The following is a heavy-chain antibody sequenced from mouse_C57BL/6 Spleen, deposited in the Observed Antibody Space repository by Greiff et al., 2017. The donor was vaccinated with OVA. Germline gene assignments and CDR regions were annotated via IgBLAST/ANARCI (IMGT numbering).Heavy chain of an antibody. CDR2: INPNYGTT. Sequence: EVKLVESGPELVKHGASVKISCKASGYSFTDYNMNWVKQSNGKSLEWIGVINPNYGTTSYNQKFKGKATLTVDQSSSTAYMQLNSLTSEDSAVYYCARSYDGYYHWYFDVWGTGTTVTVSS. D-gene: IGHD2-3*01. J-gene: IGHJ1*03. CDR1: GYSFTDYN. V-gene: IGHV1-39*01. CDR3: ARSYDGYYHWYFDV.